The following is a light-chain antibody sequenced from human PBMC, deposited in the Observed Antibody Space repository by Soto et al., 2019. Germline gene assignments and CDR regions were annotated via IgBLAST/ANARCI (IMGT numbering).Light chain of an antibody. V-gene: IGKV3-20*01. CDR3: QQYGTSPTWT. CDR2: GAS. Sequence: EIVLTQSPGTLSLSPGERATLSCRAIQSVSSSHLAWYQQKPGQAPRLLIYGASTRATGIPDRFSGSGSGTDFTLTISRLEAEDFAVYYCQQYGTSPTWTFGQGTKVDI. J-gene: IGKJ1*01. CDR1: QSVSSSH.